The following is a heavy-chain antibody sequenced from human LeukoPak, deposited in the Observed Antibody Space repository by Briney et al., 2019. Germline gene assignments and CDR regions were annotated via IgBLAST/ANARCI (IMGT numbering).Heavy chain of an antibody. D-gene: IGHD3-10*01. CDR3: ARVMRDFGSGSYLAGHFDY. J-gene: IGHJ4*02. CDR2: IYHSGST. V-gene: IGHV4-30-2*01. CDR1: GGSISSGGYS. Sequence: SETLSLTCAVSGGSISSGGYSWSWIRQPPGKGLEWIGYIYHSGSTYHNPSLKSRVTISVDRSKNQFSLELNSVTAADTAVYYCARVMRDFGSGSYLAGHFDYWGQGTVVTVSS.